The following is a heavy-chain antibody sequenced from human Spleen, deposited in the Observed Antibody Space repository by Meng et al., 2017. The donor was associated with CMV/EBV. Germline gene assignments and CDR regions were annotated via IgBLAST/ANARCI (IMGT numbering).Heavy chain of an antibody. J-gene: IGHJ5*02. V-gene: IGHV1-69*05. CDR1: GGTCSTYA. Sequence: SCKASGGTCSTYAISWVRQAPGQGLEWMGGIIPMYGIANYAQKFQGRVTITTDESTSTAYMELSSLRSEDTAVYYCARGPYSGTFQSWGQGTLVTVSS. CDR3: ARGPYSGTFQS. CDR2: IIPMYGIA. D-gene: IGHD1-26*01.